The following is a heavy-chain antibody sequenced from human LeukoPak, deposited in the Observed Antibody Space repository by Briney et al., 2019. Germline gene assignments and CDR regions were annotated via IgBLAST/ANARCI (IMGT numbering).Heavy chain of an antibody. Sequence: SETLSLTCTDSGGSISSGDYYWSWIRQPPGKGLEWIGCIYHSGTTSYNSSLESRLTISLDTSRNQFSLKLSSVTAADTAVYYCASASSSDYYPYWGQGTLVTVSS. V-gene: IGHV4-30-4*01. CDR1: GGSISSGDYY. CDR3: ASASSSDYYPY. J-gene: IGHJ4*02. D-gene: IGHD3-22*01. CDR2: IYHSGTT.